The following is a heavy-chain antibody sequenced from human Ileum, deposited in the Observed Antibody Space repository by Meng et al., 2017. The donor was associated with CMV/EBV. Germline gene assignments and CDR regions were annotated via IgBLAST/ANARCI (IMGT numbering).Heavy chain of an antibody. CDR3: AKGHSEDLALFGTN. D-gene: IGHD1/OR15-1a*01. V-gene: IGHV3-23*01. CDR2: IRGSGGII. J-gene: IGHJ4*02. Sequence: ADGLFFFSNDVLGVRQAPGKGLEWVASIRGSGGIINDGDSVKGRYTVSRDYSKNTLFLQMNSLRSDDTAVYYCAKGHSEDLALFGTNWGQGTLVTVSS. CDR1: GLFFFSND.